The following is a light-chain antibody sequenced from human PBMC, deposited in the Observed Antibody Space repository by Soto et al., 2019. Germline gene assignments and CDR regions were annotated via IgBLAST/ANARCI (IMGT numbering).Light chain of an antibody. CDR1: QSVSRSY. CDR3: QQYGSSQYT. Sequence: EIVLTQSPATLSLSPGERATLSCGASQSVSRSYLAWYQQKPGLAPRLLIYDASSRATGIPDRFSGSGSGTDFTLTISRLEPEDFAVYYCQQYGSSQYTFGQGTKLEIK. V-gene: IGKV3D-20*01. J-gene: IGKJ2*01. CDR2: DAS.